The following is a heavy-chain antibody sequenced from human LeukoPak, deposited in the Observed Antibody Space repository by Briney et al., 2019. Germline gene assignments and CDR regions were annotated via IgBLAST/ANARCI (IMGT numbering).Heavy chain of an antibody. CDR1: GFTFSSYS. CDR3: ARGTAVAGIWGDYYFDY. Sequence: GGSLRLSCAASGFTFSSYSMNWVRQAPGKGLEWVSSISSSSSYIYSADSVKGRFTISRDNAKNSLYLQMNSLRAEDTAVYYCARGTAVAGIWGDYYFDYWGQGTLVTVSS. D-gene: IGHD6-19*01. CDR2: ISSSSSYI. V-gene: IGHV3-21*01. J-gene: IGHJ4*02.